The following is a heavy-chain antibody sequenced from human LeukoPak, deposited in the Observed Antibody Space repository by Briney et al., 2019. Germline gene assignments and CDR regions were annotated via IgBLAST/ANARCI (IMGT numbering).Heavy chain of an antibody. V-gene: IGHV3-23*01. J-gene: IGHJ4*02. Sequence: GGSLTLYCAASGFTFNSNAMIWLRPAPGQGLEWVLAMSGSAGSTYYADSVKGRFTISRDNSKNTLYLQMNSLRAEDTAVYYCAKDRYYDSSYGPDYWGQGTLVTVSS. CDR1: GFTFNSNA. CDR3: AKDRYYDSSYGPDY. D-gene: IGHD3-22*01. CDR2: MSGSAGST.